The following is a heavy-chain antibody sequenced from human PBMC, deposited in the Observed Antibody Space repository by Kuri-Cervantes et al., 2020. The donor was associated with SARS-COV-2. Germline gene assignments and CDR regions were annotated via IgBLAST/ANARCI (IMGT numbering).Heavy chain of an antibody. J-gene: IGHJ4*02. CDR3: AREGYYDSSGYFDY. CDR1: GFTFDDYA. V-gene: IGHV3-9*01. D-gene: IGHD3-22*01. CDR2: ISWNSGSI. Sequence: GGSLRLSCAASGFTFDDYAMHWVRQAPGKGLEWVSGISWNSGSIGYADSVKGRFTISRDNAKNSLYLQMNSLRAEDTAVYYCAREGYYDSSGYFDYWGQGTLVTVSS.